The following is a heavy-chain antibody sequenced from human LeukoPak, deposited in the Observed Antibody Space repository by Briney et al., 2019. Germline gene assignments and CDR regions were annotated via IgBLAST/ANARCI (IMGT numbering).Heavy chain of an antibody. V-gene: IGHV3-23*01. CDR1: GFTFSSYA. J-gene: IGHJ6*03. CDR3: AKVRTRWTMVRGVPYMDV. Sequence: GGSLRLSCAASGFTFSSYAMSWVRQAPGKGLEWVSTISGSGGSTYYADSGKGRFTISRDNSKNTLYLQMNSLRAEDTAVYYCAKVRTRWTMVRGVPYMDVWGKGTTVTVSS. D-gene: IGHD3-10*01. CDR2: ISGSGGST.